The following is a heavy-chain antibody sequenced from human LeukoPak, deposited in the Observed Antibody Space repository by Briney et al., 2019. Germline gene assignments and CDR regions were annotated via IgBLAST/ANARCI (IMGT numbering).Heavy chain of an antibody. D-gene: IGHD2-21*02. CDR2: VNYNSANK. Sequence: AGGSLRLSCTTSGFTFSSFTMSWVRQTPEKGLECVATVNYNSANKWHADSVKGRFTISRDNSKNTLYLQMHSLRVDDTALYYCTKRRPTGSVTVDEYWGQGALVTVSS. CDR1: GFTFSSFT. CDR3: TKRRPTGSVTVDEY. J-gene: IGHJ4*02. V-gene: IGHV3-23*01.